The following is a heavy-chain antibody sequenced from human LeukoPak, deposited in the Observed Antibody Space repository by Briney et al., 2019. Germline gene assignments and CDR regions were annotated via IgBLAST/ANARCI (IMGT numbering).Heavy chain of an antibody. Sequence: SETLSLTCAVYGGSLSGYYWSWIRQPPGKGLEWIGEINHSGSTNYNPSLKSRVTISVDTSKNQFSLKLSSVTAADTAVYYCARGLSGSYLDYWGQGTLVTVSS. CDR3: ARGLSGSYLDY. D-gene: IGHD1-26*01. J-gene: IGHJ4*02. CDR1: GGSLSGYY. V-gene: IGHV4-34*01. CDR2: INHSGST.